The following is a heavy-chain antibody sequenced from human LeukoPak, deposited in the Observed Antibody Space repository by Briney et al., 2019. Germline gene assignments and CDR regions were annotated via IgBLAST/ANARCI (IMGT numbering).Heavy chain of an antibody. V-gene: IGHV4-59*01. CDR1: GGSISSYY. CDR2: IYYSGST. CDR3: ARGRVVGYYYYMDV. J-gene: IGHJ6*03. Sequence: SETLSLTCTVSGGSISSYYWSWIRQPPGKGLEWIGYIYYSGSTNYNPSLKSRVTISVDTSKNQFSLKLSSVTAADTAVYYCARGRVVGYYYYMDVWGNGTTVTVSS. D-gene: IGHD2-15*01.